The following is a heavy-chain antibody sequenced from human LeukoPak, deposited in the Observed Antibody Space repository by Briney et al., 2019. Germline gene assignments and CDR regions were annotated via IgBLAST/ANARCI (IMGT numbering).Heavy chain of an antibody. D-gene: IGHD3-3*01. J-gene: IGHJ4*02. CDR2: INPSGGST. Sequence: GASVKVSCKASGYTFTSYYMHWVRQAPGQGLEWMGIINPSGGSTSHAQKSQGRVTMTRDTSTSTVYMELSSLRSEDTVVYYCARGSRGFSFDYWGQGTLVTVSS. CDR3: ARGSRGFSFDY. CDR1: GYTFTSYY. V-gene: IGHV1-46*01.